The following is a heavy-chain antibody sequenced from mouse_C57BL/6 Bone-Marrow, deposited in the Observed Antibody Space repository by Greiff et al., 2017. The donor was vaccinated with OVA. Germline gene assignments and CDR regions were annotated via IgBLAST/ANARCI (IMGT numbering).Heavy chain of an antibody. CDR3: ARHPYGSSYWYFDV. V-gene: IGHV5-6*01. CDR1: GFTFSSYG. Sequence: EVHLVESGGDLVKPGGSLKLSCAASGFTFSSYGMSWVRQTPDKRLEWVATISSGGSYTYYPDSVKGRFTISRDNAKNTLYLQMSSLKSEDTAMYYCARHPYGSSYWYFDVWGTGTTVTVSS. J-gene: IGHJ1*03. D-gene: IGHD1-1*01. CDR2: ISSGGSYT.